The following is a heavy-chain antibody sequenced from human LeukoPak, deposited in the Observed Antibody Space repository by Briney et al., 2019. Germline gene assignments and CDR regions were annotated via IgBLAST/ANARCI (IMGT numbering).Heavy chain of an antibody. Sequence: GGSLRLSCTASGFTFSSYAMTWVRQAPGKGLEWVSAISGSGGTTYYADSVKGRFTISRGNSENALYLQMNSLRAEDTAVYYCAREEVRAEFDYWGQGTLVTVSS. V-gene: IGHV3-23*01. CDR3: AREEVRAEFDY. J-gene: IGHJ4*02. CDR1: GFTFSSYA. CDR2: ISGSGGTT.